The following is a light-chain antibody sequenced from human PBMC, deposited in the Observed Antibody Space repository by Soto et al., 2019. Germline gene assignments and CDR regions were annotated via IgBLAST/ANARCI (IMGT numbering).Light chain of an antibody. Sequence: ESVLTQSPGTLSLSPGERASLSCRASQSLNRNYVAWYQHKVGQAPRLLIYATSGKATGIPDRFRGSGSGTEFNLPIAILEPEDFAVYYCQRYGLSPPFSFGPGTKVEIK. V-gene: IGKV3-20*01. CDR3: QRYGLSPPFS. CDR1: QSLNRNY. J-gene: IGKJ3*01. CDR2: ATS.